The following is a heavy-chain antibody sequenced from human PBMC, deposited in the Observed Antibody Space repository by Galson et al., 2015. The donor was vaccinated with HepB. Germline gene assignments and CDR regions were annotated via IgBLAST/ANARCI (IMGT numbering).Heavy chain of an antibody. CDR2: IKHDGIEK. CDR1: GFTLSSHW. V-gene: IGHV3-7*01. Sequence: SLRLSCAASGFTLSSHWMAWVRQAPGKGLEWMANIKHDGIEKYYVDSVKGRFTISRDNAKNSLFLQMNSLRAEDTAIYYCAREGLREAFDSWGQGTMVTVSS. J-gene: IGHJ3*02. CDR3: AREGLREAFDS. D-gene: IGHD2-21*02.